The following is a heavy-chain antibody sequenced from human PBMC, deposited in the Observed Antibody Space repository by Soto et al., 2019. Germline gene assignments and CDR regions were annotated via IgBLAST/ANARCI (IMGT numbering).Heavy chain of an antibody. CDR3: ARGSSDIAVVPVAF. J-gene: IGHJ4*02. Sequence: QVQLQESGPGLVKPSQTLSLTCTVSGCSISTGGYYWSWIRQYPGKGLQGIGNLDYAGRAHYNPSLTSRITMAVATSNNHFSRKLTSVTAADTAVYYCARGSSDIAVVPVAFWGPGTVVTVSS. D-gene: IGHD2-2*01. V-gene: IGHV4-31*03. CDR2: LDYAGRA. CDR1: GCSISTGGYY.